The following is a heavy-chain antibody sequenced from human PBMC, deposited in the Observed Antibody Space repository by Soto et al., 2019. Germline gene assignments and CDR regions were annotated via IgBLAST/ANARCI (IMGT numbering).Heavy chain of an antibody. J-gene: IGHJ3*02. D-gene: IGHD6-19*01. CDR1: GFTFSTSA. V-gene: IGHV3-23*01. CDR3: AKDGIAVAGTRAFDI. Sequence: EVQLLESGGGLVQPGGSLRLSCAASGFTFSTSAMSWVRQAPGKGLEWVSSISGSGAGTYFADSVKGRFTISRDSSTNTLYLQMSSLRAEDTAVYYCAKDGIAVAGTRAFDIWGQGTMVTVSS. CDR2: ISGSGAGT.